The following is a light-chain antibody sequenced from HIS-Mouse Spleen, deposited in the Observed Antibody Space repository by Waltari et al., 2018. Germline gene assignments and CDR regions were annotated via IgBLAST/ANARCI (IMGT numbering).Light chain of an antibody. CDR3: QKYNSALFT. CDR1: QGISNY. Sequence: DIQMTQSPSSLSASVGDRVTLTCRASQGISNYLAWYQQKPGKVPKLLIYAASTLQSGVPSRFSGSGSGTDFTLTISSLQPEDVATYYCQKYNSALFTFGGGTKVEIK. V-gene: IGKV1-27*01. J-gene: IGKJ4*01. CDR2: AAS.